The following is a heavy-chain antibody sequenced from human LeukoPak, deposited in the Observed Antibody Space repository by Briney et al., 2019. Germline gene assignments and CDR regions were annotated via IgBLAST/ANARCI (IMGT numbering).Heavy chain of an antibody. V-gene: IGHV5-51*01. Sequence: GESLKISCKGSGYSFTSYWIGWVRHMPGKGLEWMGIIYPGDSDTRYSPSFQGQATISADKSISTAYLQWNSLKASDTAMYYCARCYYDSSGYYYGGLGAFDIWGQGTMVTVSS. CDR3: ARCYYDSSGYYYGGLGAFDI. D-gene: IGHD3-22*01. J-gene: IGHJ3*02. CDR2: IYPGDSDT. CDR1: GYSFTSYW.